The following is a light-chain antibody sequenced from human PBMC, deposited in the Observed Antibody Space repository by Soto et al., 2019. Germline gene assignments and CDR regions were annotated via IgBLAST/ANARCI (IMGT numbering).Light chain of an antibody. CDR3: CSFTSISTGVL. CDR2: EVS. V-gene: IGLV2-14*01. J-gene: IGLJ2*01. Sequence: QPASVSGSPGQSITISCTGASSDVGDYSYVSWYQHHPGQAPELLIYEVSNRPSGVSHRFSGSKSGNTASLTISGLQAEDEADYYCCSFTSISTGVLFGGGTKVTVL. CDR1: SSDVGDYSY.